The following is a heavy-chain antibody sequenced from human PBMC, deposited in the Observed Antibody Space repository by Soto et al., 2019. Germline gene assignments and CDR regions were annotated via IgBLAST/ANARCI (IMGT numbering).Heavy chain of an antibody. J-gene: IGHJ6*03. CDR1: SGSISSSNW. CDR3: AHYGSGSYYYYYMDV. D-gene: IGHD3-10*01. V-gene: IGHV4-4*02. Sequence: QVQLQESGPGLVKPSGTLSLTCAVSSGSISSSNWWSWVRQPPGKGLEWIGEIYHSGSTNYNPSLKSRVTISVDKSKNQFSLKLSSVTAADTAVYYCAHYGSGSYYYYYMDVWGKGTPVAVSS. CDR2: IYHSGST.